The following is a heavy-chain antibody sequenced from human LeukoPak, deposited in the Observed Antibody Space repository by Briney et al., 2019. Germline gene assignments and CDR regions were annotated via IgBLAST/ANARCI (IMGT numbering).Heavy chain of an antibody. V-gene: IGHV1-46*01. CDR1: GDTFTSYY. CDR2: INPSGGST. Sequence: ASVKVTCKASGDTFTSYYMHWVRQAPGQGLEWMGIINPSGGSTSYAQKFQGRVTMTRDTSTSTVYMELSSLRSEDTAVYYCAVRGGQYYFDYWGQGTLVTVSS. J-gene: IGHJ4*02. CDR3: AVRGGQYYFDY.